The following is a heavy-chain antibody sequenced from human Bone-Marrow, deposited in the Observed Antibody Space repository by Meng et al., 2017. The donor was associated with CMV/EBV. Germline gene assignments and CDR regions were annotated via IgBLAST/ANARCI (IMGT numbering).Heavy chain of an antibody. Sequence: SGGSITSSSDHWAWIRQPPGKGLEWIGSLLYGGGTYKGPNFRGRVTISADASKNQFSLKLTSVTAADTAVYYCARHGRDPFLSAAAADWGQGTLVTVSS. CDR3: ARHGRDPFLSAAAAD. CDR1: GGSITSSSDH. J-gene: IGHJ4*02. V-gene: IGHV4-39*01. CDR2: LLYGGGT. D-gene: IGHD6-25*01.